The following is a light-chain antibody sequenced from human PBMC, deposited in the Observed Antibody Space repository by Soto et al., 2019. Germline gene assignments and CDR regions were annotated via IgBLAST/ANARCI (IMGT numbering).Light chain of an antibody. J-gene: IGKJ1*01. CDR3: QHYNIYSEA. CDR1: QTISSG. CDR2: MAS. Sequence: SQMTRSPSPLLGSEGDRLPINCRASQTISSGLAWYQQNPGKAPKLLIFMASNLKRGVPSRFRGSGSGTAFTLTIGSRQPDDFATYYCQHYNIYSEAFGQGTRV. V-gene: IGKV1-5*03.